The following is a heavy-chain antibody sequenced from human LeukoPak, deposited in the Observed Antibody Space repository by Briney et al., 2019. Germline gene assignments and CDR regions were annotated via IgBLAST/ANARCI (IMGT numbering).Heavy chain of an antibody. D-gene: IGHD6-13*01. CDR1: GYTFSNYF. CDR2: IIPIFDTA. CDR3: ARDGYSSSWYEGSGWFDP. Sequence: ASVKVSCKASGYTFSNYFIHWVRQAPGQGLEWMGGIIPIFDTANYAQKFQGRVTITADESTSTAYMELSSLRSEDTAVYYCARDGYSSSWYEGSGWFDPWGQGTLVTVSS. J-gene: IGHJ5*02. V-gene: IGHV1-69*13.